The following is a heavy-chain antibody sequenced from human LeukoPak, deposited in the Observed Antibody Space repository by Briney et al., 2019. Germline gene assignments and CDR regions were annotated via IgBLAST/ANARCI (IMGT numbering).Heavy chain of an antibody. V-gene: IGHV3-7*01. CDR2: IKEDGSEN. D-gene: IGHD3-16*02. CDR1: GFTFSNYW. Sequence: PGGSLRLSCAASGFTFSNYWMSWARQAPGKGLEWVANIKEDGSENYYVDSVKGRFTISRDNAKNSLYLQMNSLRAEDTAVYYCARDDTYYDYVWGSYRYPSDAFDVWGQGTLVTVSS. J-gene: IGHJ3*01. CDR3: ARDDTYYDYVWGSYRYPSDAFDV.